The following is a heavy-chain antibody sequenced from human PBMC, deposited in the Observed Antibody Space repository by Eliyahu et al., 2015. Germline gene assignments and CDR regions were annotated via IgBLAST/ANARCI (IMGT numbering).Heavy chain of an antibody. CDR2: IYYSGST. V-gene: IGHV4-39*01. CDR3: ARLGGIAARID. Sequence: QLQLQESGPGLVKPSETLSLTCTVXGXSISXSSYYWGWIRQPPGKGLEWIGSIYYSGSTYYNPSLKSRVTISVDTSKNQFSLKLSSVTAADTAVYYCARLGGIAARIDWGQGTLVTVSS. J-gene: IGHJ4*02. CDR1: GXSISXSSYY. D-gene: IGHD6-6*01.